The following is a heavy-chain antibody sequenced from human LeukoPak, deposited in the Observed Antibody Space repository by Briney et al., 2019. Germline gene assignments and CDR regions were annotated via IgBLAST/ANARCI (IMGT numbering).Heavy chain of an antibody. CDR2: LNADGTST. Sequence: GGSLRLSCAASGFILSSYWMHWVRQVPGEGLVWVSHLNADGTSTNYADSVEGRFTISGDNGKNTLYLQMNSLRAEDTAVYYCARAVGAKGGAFDIWGQGTVVTVSS. D-gene: IGHD1-26*01. CDR3: ARAVGAKGGAFDI. J-gene: IGHJ3*02. V-gene: IGHV3-74*01. CDR1: GFILSSYW.